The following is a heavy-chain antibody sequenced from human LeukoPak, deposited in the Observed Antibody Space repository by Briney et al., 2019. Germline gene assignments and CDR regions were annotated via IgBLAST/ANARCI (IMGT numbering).Heavy chain of an antibody. CDR2: ISHDGSNK. V-gene: IGHV3-30*18. Sequence: GRSLTLSCAATGFTFSSYGMHWVRQAPGKGLEWVTVISHDGSNKYHADSVRGRFTISRDNSKNTLYLQMNSLRAEDTALYYCAKLLITRVVIPPALDSWGQGTLVTVSS. D-gene: IGHD2/OR15-2a*01. CDR1: GFTFSSYG. J-gene: IGHJ4*02. CDR3: AKLLITRVVIPPALDS.